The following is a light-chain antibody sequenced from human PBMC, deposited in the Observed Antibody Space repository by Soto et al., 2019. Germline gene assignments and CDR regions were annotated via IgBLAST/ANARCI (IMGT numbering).Light chain of an antibody. CDR1: SSDVGGYNY. CDR3: SSYTSSSTMV. J-gene: IGLJ2*01. CDR2: EVS. V-gene: IGLV2-14*01. Sequence: QSALTQPASVSGSPGQSITISCTGTSSDVGGYNYVSWYQQHPGKAPKLMIYEVSNRPSGVSNRFSGSTSGNTASLTISGLQAEDEADYYCSSYTSSSTMVFVGGTKLTVL.